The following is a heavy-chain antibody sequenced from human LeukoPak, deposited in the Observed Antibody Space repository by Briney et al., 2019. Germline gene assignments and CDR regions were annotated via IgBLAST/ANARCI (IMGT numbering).Heavy chain of an antibody. CDR1: GFTFSSYA. J-gene: IGHJ4*02. V-gene: IGHV3-30-3*01. Sequence: PGRSLRLSCAASGFTFSSYAMHWVRQAPGKGLEWVALISYDESYRYYADSVEGRFTISRDNSKNTLYLQMNSLRAEDTAVYYCARVQWELLYPDYWGQGTLVTVSS. CDR2: ISYDESYR. D-gene: IGHD1-26*01. CDR3: ARVQWELLYPDY.